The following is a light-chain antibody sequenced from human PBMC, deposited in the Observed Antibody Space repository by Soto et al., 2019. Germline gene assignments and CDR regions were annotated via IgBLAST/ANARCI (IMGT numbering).Light chain of an antibody. CDR1: QSISIN. CDR2: GAS. J-gene: IGKJ1*01. Sequence: IVLAQSPVTLSVSPGDRVSLSCRASQSISINLAWYQHKPGQAPRLLIHGASTRATGVPARISGSGSGTEFTLTISSLQSEDFAVYYCQQFRNWPWTFGQGTKVDIK. CDR3: QQFRNWPWT. V-gene: IGKV3D-15*01.